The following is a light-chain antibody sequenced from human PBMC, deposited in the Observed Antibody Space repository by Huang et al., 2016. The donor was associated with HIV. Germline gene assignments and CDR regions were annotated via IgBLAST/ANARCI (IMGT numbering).Light chain of an antibody. J-gene: IGKJ4*01. CDR2: GAS. Sequence: PGERATLSCRASQTLGNSYLAWYQQKPGQAPRLLIYGASSRAIGIPDRFTGSGSGTDFTLTISRLEPEDFAVYYCQQYGSLRLPFGGGTKVEI. V-gene: IGKV3-20*01. CDR3: QQYGSLRLP. CDR1: QTLGNSY.